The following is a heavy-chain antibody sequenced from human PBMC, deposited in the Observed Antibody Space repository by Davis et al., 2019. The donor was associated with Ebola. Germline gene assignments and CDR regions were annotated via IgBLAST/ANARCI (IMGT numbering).Heavy chain of an antibody. Sequence: GESLKISCKGSGYSFTNYWIGWVRQMPGKGLEWMGIIYPGDSDTRYSPSFQGQVTISADESISTAYLQWSTLKASDTATYYCAHFKFPRGFGEAWGQGTLVTVSS. J-gene: IGHJ5*02. V-gene: IGHV5-51*01. CDR1: GYSFTNYW. CDR2: IYPGDSDT. D-gene: IGHD3-10*01. CDR3: AHFKFPRGFGEA.